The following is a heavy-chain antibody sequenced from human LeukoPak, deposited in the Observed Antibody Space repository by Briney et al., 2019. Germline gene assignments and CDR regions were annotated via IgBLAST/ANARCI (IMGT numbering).Heavy chain of an antibody. J-gene: IGHJ3*01. CDR3: TRDLDLYNDAFDV. CDR2: IRSSSNEI. CDR1: GFTFTRYR. D-gene: IGHD1-14*01. Sequence: GGSLRLSCTASGFTFTRYRMNWVRQAPGKGLEWLSSIRSSSNEIYYADSVKGRFTISRDNAKNSVYLQISSLRAEDTVVYYCTRDLDLYNDAFDVWGQGTRVIVSS. V-gene: IGHV3-21*01.